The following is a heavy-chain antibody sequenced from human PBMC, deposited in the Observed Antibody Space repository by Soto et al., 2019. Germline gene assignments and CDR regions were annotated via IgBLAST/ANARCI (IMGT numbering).Heavy chain of an antibody. CDR1: GGSFSGYY. J-gene: IGHJ4*02. D-gene: IGHD3-10*01. V-gene: IGHV4-34*01. CDR2: INHSGST. Sequence: QVQLQQWGAGLLKPSETLSLTCAVYGGSFSGYYWSWIRQPPGKGLEWIGEINHSGSTNYNPSLKSRVTIXXDXSXIQFSLKLSSVTAADTAVYYWARGPDVLLWFGELDYWGQGTLVTVSS. CDR3: ARGPDVLLWFGELDY.